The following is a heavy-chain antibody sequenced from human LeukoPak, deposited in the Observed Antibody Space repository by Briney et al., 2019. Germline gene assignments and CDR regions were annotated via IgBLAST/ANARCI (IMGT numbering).Heavy chain of an antibody. Sequence: SLRLSCAGSGFSFSNYWMAWVRQAPGKGPEWVANMKQDGSARHYADSVKGRFTISRDNAQNSVYLQMNSLRAEDTAVYYCARDVVGSLDYWGLGTLVT. J-gene: IGHJ4*02. CDR3: ARDVVGSLDY. CDR2: MKQDGSAR. CDR1: GFSFSNYW. V-gene: IGHV3-7*01. D-gene: IGHD2-15*01.